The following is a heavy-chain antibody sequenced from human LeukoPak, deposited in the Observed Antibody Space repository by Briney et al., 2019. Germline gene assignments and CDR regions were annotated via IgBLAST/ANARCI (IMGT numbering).Heavy chain of an antibody. Sequence: PETPSLTCAVYGGSFSGYYWSWIRQPPGKGLEWIGEINHSGSTNYNPSLKSRVTISVDPSKDQVSLKLSSVTAADTAVYYCARGIRRHYYGSGSYYNTGRRIGDYFDYWGQGSLVSVSS. CDR3: ARGIRRHYYGSGSYYNTGRRIGDYFDY. D-gene: IGHD3-10*01. J-gene: IGHJ4*02. V-gene: IGHV4-34*01. CDR2: INHSGST. CDR1: GGSFSGYY.